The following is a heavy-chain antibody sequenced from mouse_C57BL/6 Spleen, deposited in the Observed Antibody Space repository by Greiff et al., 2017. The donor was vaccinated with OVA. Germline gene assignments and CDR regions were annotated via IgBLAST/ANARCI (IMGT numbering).Heavy chain of an antibody. D-gene: IGHD1-1*01. V-gene: IGHV5-17*01. Sequence: EVHLVESGGGLVKPGGSLKLSCAASGFTFSDYGMHWVRQAPEKGLEWVAYISSGSSTIYYADTVKGRFTISRDNAKNTLFLQMTSLRSEDTAMYYCARFYGSSYVRAMDYWGQGTSVTVSS. CDR1: GFTFSDYG. CDR2: ISSGSSTI. CDR3: ARFYGSSYVRAMDY. J-gene: IGHJ4*01.